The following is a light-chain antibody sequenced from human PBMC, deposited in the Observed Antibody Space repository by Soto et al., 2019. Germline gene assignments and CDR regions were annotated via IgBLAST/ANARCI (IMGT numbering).Light chain of an antibody. CDR2: CAS. J-gene: IGKJ2*01. CDR3: QQYGSSPYT. CDR1: QSVSSSY. Sequence: EIVLTQSPGTLSLSPGERATLSCRASQSVSSSYLAWYQQKPGQAPRLLIYCASSRATGIPDRFSGSGSGTDLNLTISRLEPEDFAVYYCQQYGSSPYTFGQGTKLEIK. V-gene: IGKV3-20*01.